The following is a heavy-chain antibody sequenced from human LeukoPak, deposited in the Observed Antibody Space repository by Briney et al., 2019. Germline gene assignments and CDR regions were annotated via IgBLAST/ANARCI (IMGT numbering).Heavy chain of an antibody. CDR3: ARGSIVGAKTGDFDY. D-gene: IGHD1-26*01. V-gene: IGHV1-2*02. Sequence: GASVKVSCKASGYSFVLYGISWMRQAPGQGPEWMGWINPNSGGTNYAQKFQGRVTMTRDTSISTAYMELSRLRSDDTAVYYCARGSIVGAKTGDFDYWGQGTLVTVSS. CDR2: INPNSGGT. J-gene: IGHJ4*02. CDR1: GYSFVLYG.